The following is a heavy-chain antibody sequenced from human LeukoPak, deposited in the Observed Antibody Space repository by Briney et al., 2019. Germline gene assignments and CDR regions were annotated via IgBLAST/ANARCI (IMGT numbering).Heavy chain of an antibody. CDR2: ISGSGGST. D-gene: IGHD6-13*01. V-gene: IGHV3-23*01. CDR1: GFTFSSYA. Sequence: GGSLRLSCAASGFTFSSYAMSWVRQAPGKRLEWVSAISGSGGSTYYADSVKGRFTISRDNSKNMLYLQMNSLRAEDTAVYYCAKAKWQQLAMFDYWGQGTLVTVSS. CDR3: AKAKWQQLAMFDY. J-gene: IGHJ4*02.